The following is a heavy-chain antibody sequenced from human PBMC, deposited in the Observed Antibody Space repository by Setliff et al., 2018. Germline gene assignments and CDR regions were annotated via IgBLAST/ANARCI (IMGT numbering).Heavy chain of an antibody. CDR3: ASRATYYNFWSGYYLY. V-gene: IGHV4-39*07. Sequence: PSETLSLTCTVSGGSISSSSYYWGWIRQPPGKGLEWIGSIYYSGSTYYNPSLKSRVTISVDTSKNQSSLKLSSVTAADTAVYYCASRATYYNFWSGYYLYWGQGTLVTVSS. CDR2: IYYSGST. D-gene: IGHD3-3*01. CDR1: GGSISSSSYY. J-gene: IGHJ4*02.